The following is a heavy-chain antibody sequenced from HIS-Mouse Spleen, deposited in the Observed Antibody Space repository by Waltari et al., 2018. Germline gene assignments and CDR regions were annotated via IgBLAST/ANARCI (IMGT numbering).Heavy chain of an antibody. CDR2: ISYDGSNK. CDR1: DFTFSSYG. Sequence: QVQLVVSGGGLVQPGRSLRLPCSAPDFTFSSYGMHWVRQAPGKGLEGVAVISYDGSNKYYADSVKGRFTISRDNSKNTLYLQMNSLRAEDTAVYYCAKDKHHAFDYWGQGTLVTVSS. V-gene: IGHV3-30*18. CDR3: AKDKHHAFDY. J-gene: IGHJ4*02.